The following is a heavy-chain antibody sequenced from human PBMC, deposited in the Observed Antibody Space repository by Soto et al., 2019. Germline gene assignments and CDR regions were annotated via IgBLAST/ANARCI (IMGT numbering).Heavy chain of an antibody. CDR2: PYTEGTT. Sequence: EVQLVESGGGLIQPGGSLRLSCVASGLTVSHNYMAWVRQAPEMGLEWVSIPYTEGTTYYADSVKGRFTISRDSSKNTLFLQMDSLRAEDTAVYYCVRPRPSGENYGMDVWGQGTTVTVSS. J-gene: IGHJ6*02. D-gene: IGHD3-16*01. V-gene: IGHV3-53*01. CDR1: GLTVSHNY. CDR3: VRPRPSGENYGMDV.